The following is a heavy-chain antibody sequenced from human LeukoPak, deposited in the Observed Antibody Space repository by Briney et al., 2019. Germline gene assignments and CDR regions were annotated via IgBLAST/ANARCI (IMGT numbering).Heavy chain of an antibody. CDR1: GFTFSSYW. V-gene: IGHV3-74*01. Sequence: GGSLRLSCAASGFTFSSYWMHWVRHAPGKGLVWMSRINSDGSSTSYADSVKGRFTISRDNAKNSLYLQMNSLRAEDTALYYCAEDKWELLGYYFDYWGEGTLVTVSS. D-gene: IGHD1-26*01. J-gene: IGHJ4*02. CDR3: AEDKWELLGYYFDY. CDR2: INSDGSST.